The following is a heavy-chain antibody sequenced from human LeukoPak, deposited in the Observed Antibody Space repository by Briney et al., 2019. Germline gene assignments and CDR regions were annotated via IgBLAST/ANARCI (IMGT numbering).Heavy chain of an antibody. V-gene: IGHV1-18*01. CDR1: GYTFTSYG. CDR2: ISAYNGNT. J-gene: IGHJ4*02. Sequence: ASVKVSCKASGYTFTSYGINWVRQAPGQGLEWMGWISAYNGNTNYAQKLQGSVTMTTDTATSTAYMELRSLRSDDTAVYYCARDDALVATGSFDYWGQGTLASVSS. D-gene: IGHD5-12*01. CDR3: ARDDALVATGSFDY.